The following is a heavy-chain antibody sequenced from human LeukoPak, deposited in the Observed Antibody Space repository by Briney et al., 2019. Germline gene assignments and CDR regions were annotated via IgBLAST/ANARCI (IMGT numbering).Heavy chain of an antibody. J-gene: IGHJ6*02. D-gene: IGHD1-26*01. CDR1: GYSFTSYW. Sequence: GESLKISCKGSGYSFTSYWTGWVRQMPGKGLEWMGIIYPGDSDTRYSPSFQGQVTISADKSISTAYLQWSSLKASDTAMYYCARHISRGSRWYYYGMDVWGQGTTVTVSS. CDR2: IYPGDSDT. V-gene: IGHV5-51*01. CDR3: ARHISRGSRWYYYGMDV.